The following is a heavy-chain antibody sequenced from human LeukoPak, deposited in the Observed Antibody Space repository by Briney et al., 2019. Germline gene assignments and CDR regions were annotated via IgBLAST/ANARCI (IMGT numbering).Heavy chain of an antibody. J-gene: IGHJ4*02. CDR1: GGSISSSSYY. CDR3: ASIPATGTTRMGVDY. V-gene: IGHV4-39*01. D-gene: IGHD1-1*01. CDR2: IYYSGST. Sequence: SETLSLTCTVSGGSISSSSYYWGWIRQPPGKGLEWIGSIYYSGSTYYNPSLKSRVTISVDTSKNQFSLKLSSVTAADTAVYYCASIPATGTTRMGVDYWGQGTLVTVSS.